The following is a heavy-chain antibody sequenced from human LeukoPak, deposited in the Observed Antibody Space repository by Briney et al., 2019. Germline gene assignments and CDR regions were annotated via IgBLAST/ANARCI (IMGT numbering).Heavy chain of an antibody. CDR1: GGSISSNNYN. J-gene: IGHJ4*02. CDR3: ARVTPVVPAAIAFDV. V-gene: IGHV4-39*07. CDR2: IYYSGST. Sequence: SETLSLTRTVSGGSISSNNYNWGWIRQPPGKGLEWIGNIYYSGSTYYNPSLKSRVTISVDTSKNQFSLKLSSVTAADTAMYYCARVTPVVPAAIAFDVWGQGTLVTVSS. D-gene: IGHD2-2*01.